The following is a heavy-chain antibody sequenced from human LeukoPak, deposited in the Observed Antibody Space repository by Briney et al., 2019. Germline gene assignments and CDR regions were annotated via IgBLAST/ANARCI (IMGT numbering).Heavy chain of an antibody. V-gene: IGHV3-66*01. CDR3: ARDGVRAYCGGDCMDV. J-gene: IGHJ6*03. D-gene: IGHD2-21*01. Sequence: ETLSLTCTVSGGSIGTYYWSWIRQPPGKGLEWVSVMYSGGSTYYADSVKGRFTISRDNSKNTLYLQMNSLRVEDTAVYYCARDGVRAYCGGDCMDVWGKGTTVTISS. CDR2: MYSGGST. CDR1: GGSIGTYY.